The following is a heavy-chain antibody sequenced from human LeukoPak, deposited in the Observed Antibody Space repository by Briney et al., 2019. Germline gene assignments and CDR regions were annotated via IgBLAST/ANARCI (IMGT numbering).Heavy chain of an antibody. J-gene: IGHJ5*02. D-gene: IGHD7-27*01. V-gene: IGHV1-69*04. CDR1: GGAFSSYT. CDR2: IIPILGIA. CDR3: ARDGEISLWFDP. Sequence: SVKVSCKASGGAFSSYTISWVRQAPGQGLEWMGRIIPILGIANYAQKFQGRVTITADKSTSTAYMELSSLRSEDTAVYYCARDGEISLWFDPWGQGTLVTVSS.